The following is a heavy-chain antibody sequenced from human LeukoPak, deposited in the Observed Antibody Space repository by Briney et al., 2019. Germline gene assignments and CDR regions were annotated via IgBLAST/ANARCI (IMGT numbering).Heavy chain of an antibody. CDR3: ARGSPEKSITDY. CDR1: GGTFSSYA. V-gene: IGHV1-69*13. CDR2: IIPILGTA. Sequence: SVKASCKASGGTFSSYAITWVRQAPGHGLEWMGGIIPILGTASYAQKFQGRVTITADESASMAYMELGSLRSEDTAVYYCARGSPEKSITDYWGQGTLVTVSS. D-gene: IGHD3-10*01. J-gene: IGHJ4*02.